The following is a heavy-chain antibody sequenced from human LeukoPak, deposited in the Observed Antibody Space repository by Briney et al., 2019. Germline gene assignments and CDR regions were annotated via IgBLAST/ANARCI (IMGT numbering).Heavy chain of an antibody. CDR2: FDPEDGET. Sequence: ASVKVSCKVSGYTLTELSMHWVRQAPGKGLEWMGGFDPEDGETIYAQKFQGRVTMTEDTSTDTACMELSSLRSEDTAVYYCASQSSITMASLDYWGQGTLVTVSS. CDR1: GYTLTELS. J-gene: IGHJ4*02. CDR3: ASQSSITMASLDY. D-gene: IGHD3-10*01. V-gene: IGHV1-24*01.